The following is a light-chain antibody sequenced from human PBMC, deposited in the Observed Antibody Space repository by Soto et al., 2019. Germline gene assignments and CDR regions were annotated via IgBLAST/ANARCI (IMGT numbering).Light chain of an antibody. CDR3: QQSNSYPRA. Sequence: IRMTQSQSSLFASTGDRVNITCRASQSISTRLAWYQKKPGKAPKILIYKASSLESGVPSRFSGSVSGTEFNLTISRLQPDDFATYDCQQSNSYPRAFGPGTKVDIK. V-gene: IGKV1-5*03. J-gene: IGKJ1*01. CDR1: QSISTR. CDR2: KAS.